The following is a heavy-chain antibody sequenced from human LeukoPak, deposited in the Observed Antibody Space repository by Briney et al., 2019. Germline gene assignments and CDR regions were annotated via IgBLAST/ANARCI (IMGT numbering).Heavy chain of an antibody. V-gene: IGHV4-4*07. D-gene: IGHD5-18*01. CDR2: IYTSGST. Sequence: PSETLSLTCTVSGGSISSYYWSWIRQPAGKGLEWIGRIYTSGSTNYNPSLKSRVTMSVDTSKNQFSLKLSSVTAADTAVYYCAGRRIQLWSVYYYYGMDVWGQGTTVTVSS. CDR1: GGSISSYY. CDR3: AGRRIQLWSVYYYYGMDV. J-gene: IGHJ6*02.